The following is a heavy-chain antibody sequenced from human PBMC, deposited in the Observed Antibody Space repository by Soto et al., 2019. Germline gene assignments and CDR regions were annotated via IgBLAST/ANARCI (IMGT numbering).Heavy chain of an antibody. J-gene: IGHJ1*01. V-gene: IGHV1-69*02. CDR2: IIPILGIA. D-gene: IGHD1-26*01. CDR3: AGGGGVSGDFQH. CDR1: GGTFSSYT. Sequence: QVQLVQSGAEVKKPGSSVKVSCKASGGTFSSYTISWVRQAPGQGLEWMGRIIPILGIANYAQKFQGRVTLTGEKTKSTAYMELSSLRSEDTAVYYCAGGGGVSGDFQHWGQGTLVTVSS.